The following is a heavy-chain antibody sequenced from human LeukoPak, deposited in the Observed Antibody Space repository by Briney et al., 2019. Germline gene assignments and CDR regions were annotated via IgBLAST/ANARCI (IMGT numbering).Heavy chain of an antibody. CDR3: ARDPYYYGSGSYYNRGDY. D-gene: IGHD3-10*01. J-gene: IGHJ4*02. V-gene: IGHV3-23*01. CDR2: ISGSGGST. CDR1: GFTFSSYA. Sequence: GGSLRLSCVASGFTFSSYAMSWVRQAPGKGLEWISAISGSGGSTYYADSVKGRFTISRDNSKNTLYLQMNSLRAEDTAVYYCARDPYYYGSGSYYNRGDYWGQGTLVTVSS.